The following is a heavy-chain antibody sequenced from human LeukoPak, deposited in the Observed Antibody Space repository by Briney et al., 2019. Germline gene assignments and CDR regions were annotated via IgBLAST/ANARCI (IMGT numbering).Heavy chain of an antibody. V-gene: IGHV1-46*03. CDR3: ARGCYGILAGYCFYY. CDR1: GYTFTSYY. D-gene: IGHD3-9*01. J-gene: IGHJ4*02. CDR2: INPSGGST. Sequence: ASVQVTCKASGYTFTSYYMHWVRQAPGQGLEWVGIINPSGGSTSYAQKFQGRVTMTRDTSTSTVYMELSSLRSEDTALYYCARGCYGILAGYCFYYWGQGTLVTVSS.